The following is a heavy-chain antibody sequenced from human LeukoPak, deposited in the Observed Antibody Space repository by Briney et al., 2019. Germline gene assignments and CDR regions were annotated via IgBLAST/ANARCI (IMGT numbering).Heavy chain of an antibody. CDR3: ARGGVFKAAATFDY. Sequence: SEALSLTCTVSGGSIISYYWSWIRQPAGEGLEWIGRIHSSGTTNYNPSLKSRVTMSVDTSKNQFSLKVSSVTAADTAVYYCARGGVFKAAATFDYWGQGILVTVSS. CDR2: IHSSGTT. CDR1: GGSIISYY. D-gene: IGHD2-15*01. V-gene: IGHV4-4*07. J-gene: IGHJ4*02.